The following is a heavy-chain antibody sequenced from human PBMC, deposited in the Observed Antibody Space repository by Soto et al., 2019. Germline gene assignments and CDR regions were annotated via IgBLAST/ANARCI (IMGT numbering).Heavy chain of an antibody. Sequence: EVQLLESGGGLVQPGGSLRLSCAASGFTFSSYAMSWVRQTPGKGLEWVSTLSGSGGTTYYADSVKGQFTISRDNSKSTLYLHLNSLREEDTAVYYGAIARGTYGPRGVDSWGQGTLVPVSS. J-gene: IGHJ5*01. D-gene: IGHD3-10*01. CDR1: GFTFSSYA. CDR2: LSGSGGTT. V-gene: IGHV3-23*01. CDR3: AIARGTYGPRGVDS.